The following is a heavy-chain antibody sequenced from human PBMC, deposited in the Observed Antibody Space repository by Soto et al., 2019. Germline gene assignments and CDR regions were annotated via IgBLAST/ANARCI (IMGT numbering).Heavy chain of an antibody. Sequence: PGGSLRLSCAVSGFSFSSHAMSWVRQAPGKGLECVSSITGSGDSTYYADSVKGRFTISRDNSKNTLYLQMNSLRAEDTAVYYCAKDRIPYSSRDRNGMDVWGQGTTVTVSS. V-gene: IGHV3-23*01. D-gene: IGHD6-13*01. J-gene: IGHJ6*02. CDR3: AKDRIPYSSRDRNGMDV. CDR1: GFSFSSHA. CDR2: ITGSGDST.